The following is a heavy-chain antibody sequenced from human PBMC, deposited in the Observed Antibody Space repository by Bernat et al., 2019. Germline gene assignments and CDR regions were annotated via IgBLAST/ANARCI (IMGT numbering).Heavy chain of an antibody. CDR1: GFTFSSYW. CDR3: ARGGYYDSSGYYSPDAFDI. V-gene: IGHV3-74*01. Sequence: EVQLVESGGGLVQPGGSLRLSCAASGFTFSSYWMHWVRQAPVKGLVWVSRINSDGSSTSYADSVKGRFTISRDNAKNTLYLQMNSLRAEDTAVYYCARGGYYDSSGYYSPDAFDIWGQGTMVTVSS. CDR2: INSDGSST. D-gene: IGHD3-22*01. J-gene: IGHJ3*02.